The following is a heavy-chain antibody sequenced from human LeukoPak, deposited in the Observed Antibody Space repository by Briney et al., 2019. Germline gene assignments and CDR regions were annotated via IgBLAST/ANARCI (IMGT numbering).Heavy chain of an antibody. D-gene: IGHD3-3*01. CDR3: AKGYDSPSRRGLVV. CDR2: INSSGVST. V-gene: IGHV3-23*01. J-gene: IGHJ6*02. CDR1: GFTFSSYS. Sequence: PGGSLRLSCVASGFTFSSYSLSWVRQAPGKGLVWVSAINSSGVSTYYAASVRGRFTISRDNSKNTLYLQMNSLRAEDTAVYYCAKGYDSPSRRGLVVWGQGTKVTVSS.